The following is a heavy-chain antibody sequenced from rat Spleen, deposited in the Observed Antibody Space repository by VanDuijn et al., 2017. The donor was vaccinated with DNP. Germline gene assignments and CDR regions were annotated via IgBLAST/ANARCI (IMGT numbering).Heavy chain of an antibody. Sequence: TNNYWGWIRKFPGNKMEWIGHISYSGSTSYNPSLKSRISITRDTSKNQFFLQLNSVTTEDTATYYCARWTRYFDYWGQGVMVTVSS. CDR1: TNNY. J-gene: IGHJ2*01. CDR2: ISYSGST. CDR3: ARWTRYFDY. V-gene: IGHV3-1*01. D-gene: IGHD1-7*01.